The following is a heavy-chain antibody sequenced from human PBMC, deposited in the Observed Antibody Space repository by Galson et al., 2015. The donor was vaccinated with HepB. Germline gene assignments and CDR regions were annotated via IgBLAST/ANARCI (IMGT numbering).Heavy chain of an antibody. CDR2: IFYSGNT. J-gene: IGHJ4*02. CDR3: ARHFMGVDTAMVIDY. Sequence: RQPPGKGLEWTGHIFYSGNTYYTPSLRGRVTISLDTSRNQFSLKLTSVTAADTAFYYCARHFMGVDTAMVIDYWGQGTLVTVSS. D-gene: IGHD5-18*01. V-gene: IGHV4-39*01.